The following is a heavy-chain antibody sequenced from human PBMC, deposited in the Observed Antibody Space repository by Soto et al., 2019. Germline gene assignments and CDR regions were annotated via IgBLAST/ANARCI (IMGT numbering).Heavy chain of an antibody. Sequence: LRLSCAASEITFSRFAMHWVRQAPGKGLEWVAGVSSDGIRKYYADSVKGRFIVSRDNSNNTLSLQMNSLRAEDTAVYYCAKESRPAAVSTTFNYYFGMDVWGQGTTVTVSS. J-gene: IGHJ6*02. D-gene: IGHD3-3*01. CDR1: EITFSRFA. CDR3: AKESRPAAVSTTFNYYFGMDV. V-gene: IGHV3-30*04. CDR2: VSSDGIRK.